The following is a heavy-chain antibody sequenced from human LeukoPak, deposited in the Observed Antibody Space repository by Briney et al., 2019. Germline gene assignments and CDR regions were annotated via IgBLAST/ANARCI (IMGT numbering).Heavy chain of an antibody. D-gene: IGHD5-24*01. CDR2: TYYRSGWYT. CDR1: GDRVSSNNAA. Sequence: SQTLSLTCAISGDRVSSNNAAWNWIRQSPSRGLEWLGRTYYRSGWYTDYAVSVKSRITINPDTSKNQFSLQLNSVAPEDTAVYYCARDLAVNGYNFDYWGQGTLVTVSS. J-gene: IGHJ4*02. CDR3: ARDLAVNGYNFDY. V-gene: IGHV6-1*01.